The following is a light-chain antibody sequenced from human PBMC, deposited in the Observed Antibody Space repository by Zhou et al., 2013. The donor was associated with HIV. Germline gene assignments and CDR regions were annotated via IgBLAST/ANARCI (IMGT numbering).Light chain of an antibody. Sequence: QSVLTQPPSVSGAPGQRVTISCTGSSSNIGASFDVHWYQRLPGADPQTPSSIVTPIGPQGSLTDSLAPSLAPQSSLAITGLQADDEADYYCQSYDNSLSIWVFGGGTKLTV. CDR3: QSYDNSLSIWV. J-gene: IGLJ3*02. V-gene: IGLV1-40*01. CDR2: VTP. CDR1: SSNIGASFD.